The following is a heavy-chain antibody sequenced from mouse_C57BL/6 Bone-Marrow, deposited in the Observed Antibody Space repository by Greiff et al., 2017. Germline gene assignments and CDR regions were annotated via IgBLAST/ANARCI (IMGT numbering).Heavy chain of an antibody. J-gene: IGHJ4*01. D-gene: IGHD2-4*01. V-gene: IGHV5-4*01. CDR2: ISDGGSYT. Sequence: EVQLVESGGGLVKPGGSLKLSCAASGFTFSSYAMSWVRQTPETRLEWVATISDGGSYTYYPDNVKGRFTISRDNAKNHLYLQMSHLKSEDTAMYYCARHYDYDVYAMDYWGQGTSVTVSS. CDR1: GFTFSSYA. CDR3: ARHYDYDVYAMDY.